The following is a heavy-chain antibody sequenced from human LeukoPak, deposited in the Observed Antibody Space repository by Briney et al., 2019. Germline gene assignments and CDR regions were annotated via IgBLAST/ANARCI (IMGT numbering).Heavy chain of an antibody. V-gene: IGHV1-2*02. CDR1: GYTFTGYY. CDR2: INPNSGGT. Sequence: ASVKVSCKAPGYTFTGYYMHWVRQAPGQGLEWMGWINPNSGGTNYAQKFQGRVTMTRDTSISTAYMELSRLRSDDTAVYYCARTVWFGDPPRDWGQGTLVTVSS. CDR3: ARTVWFGDPPRD. J-gene: IGHJ4*02. D-gene: IGHD3-10*01.